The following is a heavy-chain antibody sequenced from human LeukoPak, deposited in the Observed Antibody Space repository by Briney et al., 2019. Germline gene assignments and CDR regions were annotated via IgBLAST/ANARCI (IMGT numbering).Heavy chain of an antibody. CDR3: ARGGRSESYLDAFDI. CDR1: GFTFSSYS. D-gene: IGHD1-26*01. J-gene: IGHJ3*02. CDR2: ISSSSSYI. Sequence: PGGSLRLSCAASGFTFSSYSMNWVRQAPGKGLEWVSSISSSSSYIYYADSVKGRFTISRDNAKNSLYLQMNSLRAEDTAVYYCARGGRSESYLDAFDIWGQGTMVTVSS. V-gene: IGHV3-21*01.